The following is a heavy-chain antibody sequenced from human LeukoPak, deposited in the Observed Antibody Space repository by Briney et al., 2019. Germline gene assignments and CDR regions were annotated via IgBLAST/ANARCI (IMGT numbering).Heavy chain of an antibody. V-gene: IGHV3-64*02. CDR1: GFTFSRYS. CDR3: ARDDKFYSYDY. J-gene: IGHJ4*02. Sequence: PGGSLRLSCAASGFTFSRYSMHWVRQAPGKGLEYVSALSTIGGSTYYADSVKGRFTISRDNSKNTLYLQMGSLRADDMAVYFCARDDKFYSYDYWGQGTLVTVSS. CDR2: LSTIGGST.